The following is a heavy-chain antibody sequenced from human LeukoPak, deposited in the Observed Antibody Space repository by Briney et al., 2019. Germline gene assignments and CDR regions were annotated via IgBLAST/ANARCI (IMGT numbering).Heavy chain of an antibody. CDR3: ATLTGGDDAFDI. J-gene: IGHJ3*02. V-gene: IGHV4-39*07. D-gene: IGHD4-23*01. CDR1: GGSISSSSYY. CDR2: IYYSGST. Sequence: SEPLSLTCTVSGGSISSSSYYWGWIRQPPGKGLEWIGSIYYSGSTYYNPSLKSRVTISVDTSKNRFSLKLSSVTAADTAVYYCATLTGGDDAFDIWGQGTMVTVSS.